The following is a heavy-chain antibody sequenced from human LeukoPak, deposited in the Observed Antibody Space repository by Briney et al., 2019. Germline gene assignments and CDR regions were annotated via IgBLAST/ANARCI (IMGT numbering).Heavy chain of an antibody. CDR1: GFTFNIFG. CDR2: ISPDGNKE. D-gene: IGHD1/OR15-1a*01. Sequence: GGSLRLSCAASGFTFNIFGIHWVRQAPGKGREWVAAISPDGNKEYYTESVKGRFTVSRDNSKNMIYLQMNSLRGEDSAVYYCGKVNNYDDYWGQGTLVTVSS. CDR3: GKVNNYDDY. J-gene: IGHJ4*02. V-gene: IGHV3-30*18.